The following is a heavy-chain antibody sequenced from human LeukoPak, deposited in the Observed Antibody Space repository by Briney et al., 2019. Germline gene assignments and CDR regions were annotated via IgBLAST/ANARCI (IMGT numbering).Heavy chain of an antibody. CDR1: GFTFSSYS. V-gene: IGHV3-21*04. J-gene: IGHJ5*02. Sequence: GGSLRLSCAASGFTFSSYSMNWVRQSPGKGLEWISSVSNNNAIFYADSVRGRFTISRDNARNTLYLQMNSLRAEDTAVYYCARWYYYETSGLYYGSFDNWGQGTLVTVSS. D-gene: IGHD3-22*01. CDR2: VSNNNAI. CDR3: ARWYYYETSGLYYGSFDN.